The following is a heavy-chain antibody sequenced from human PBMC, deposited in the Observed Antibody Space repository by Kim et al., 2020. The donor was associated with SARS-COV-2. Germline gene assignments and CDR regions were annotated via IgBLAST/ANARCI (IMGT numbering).Heavy chain of an antibody. CDR1: GGTFSSYA. CDR2: IIPIFGTA. D-gene: IGHD3-10*01. V-gene: IGHV1-69*13. Sequence: SSVKVSCKASGGTFSSYAISWVRQAPGQGLEWMGGIIPIFGTANYAQKFQGRVTITADESTSTAYMELSSLRSEDTAVYYCARIHGSGSYYVDAFDIWGQGTMVTVSS. CDR3: ARIHGSGSYYVDAFDI. J-gene: IGHJ3*02.